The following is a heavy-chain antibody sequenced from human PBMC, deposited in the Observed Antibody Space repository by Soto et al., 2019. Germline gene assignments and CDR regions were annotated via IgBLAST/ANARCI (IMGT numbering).Heavy chain of an antibody. Sequence: VGSLRLSCAASGFTFSSYAMSWVRQAPGKGLEWVSAISGSGGSTYYADSVKGRFTISRDNSKNTLYLQMNSLRAEDTAVYYCAKVPYYYDSSAPGPIDYWGQGTLVTVSS. CDR3: AKVPYYYDSSAPGPIDY. CDR1: GFTFSSYA. CDR2: ISGSGGST. J-gene: IGHJ4*02. D-gene: IGHD3-22*01. V-gene: IGHV3-23*01.